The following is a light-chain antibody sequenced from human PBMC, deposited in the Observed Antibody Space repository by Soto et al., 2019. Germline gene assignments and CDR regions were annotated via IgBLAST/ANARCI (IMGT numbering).Light chain of an antibody. CDR1: QSVGRNY. V-gene: IGKV3-20*01. J-gene: IGKJ4*01. CDR2: DAS. CDR3: HQYAVSPLT. Sequence: EIVLTQSPGTLSLSPGESATLSCRASQSVGRNYLAWFQHKPDQPPRLLIYDASNRATGVPARFSGSGSGTDFTLSVTRLEPEDFAVYYCHQYAVSPLTFGGGTTVEIK.